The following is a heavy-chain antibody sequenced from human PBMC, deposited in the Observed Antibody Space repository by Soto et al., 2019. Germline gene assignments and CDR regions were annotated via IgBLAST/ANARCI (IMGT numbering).Heavy chain of an antibody. D-gene: IGHD1-1*01. CDR1: GFPFSSYS. J-gene: IGHJ4*02. CDR3: ERDQIKATVGRRFHY. V-gene: IGHV3-21*01. Sequence: GGSLRLSCADSGFPFSSYSMNWVRQAPGKGLEWVSSISSSSSYIYYADSVKGRFTISRDNAKNSLYLQMNSLRAEDTAVYYWERDQIKATVGRRFHYWGQGTLVTVS. CDR2: ISSSSSYI.